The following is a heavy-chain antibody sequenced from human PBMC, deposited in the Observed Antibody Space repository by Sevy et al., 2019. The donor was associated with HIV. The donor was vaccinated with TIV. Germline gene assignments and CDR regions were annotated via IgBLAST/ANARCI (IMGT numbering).Heavy chain of an antibody. CDR3: AKPNWNFRADWFDT. V-gene: IGHV3-23*01. D-gene: IGHD1-7*01. Sequence: GGSLRLSCKVTGLTSGAFAMSWVRQTPGKGLEWISSISGSGGLTHYADSVKGRFTISRDKSKGTVDLEMNSLRGDDTAVYYCAKPNWNFRADWFDTWGQGTLVIVSS. CDR1: GLTSGAFA. J-gene: IGHJ5*02. CDR2: ISGSGGLT.